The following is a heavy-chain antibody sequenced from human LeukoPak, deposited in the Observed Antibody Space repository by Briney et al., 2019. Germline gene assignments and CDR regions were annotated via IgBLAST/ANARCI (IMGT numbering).Heavy chain of an antibody. CDR1: GFTFSSYG. Sequence: PGGSLRLSCAAPGFTFSSYGMHWVRQAPGKGLEWVAVISYDGSNKYYADSVKGRFTISRDNSKNTLYLQMNSLRAEDTAVYYCAKEGGYYYDTHYFDYWGQGTLVTVSS. CDR2: ISYDGSNK. V-gene: IGHV3-30*18. D-gene: IGHD3-22*01. J-gene: IGHJ4*02. CDR3: AKEGGYYYDTHYFDY.